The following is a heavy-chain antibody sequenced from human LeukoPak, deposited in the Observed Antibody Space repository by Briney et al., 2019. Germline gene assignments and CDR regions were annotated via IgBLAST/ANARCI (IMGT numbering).Heavy chain of an antibody. CDR2: ISGSGGST. CDR3: AKGQRPYSSSWYDY. Sequence: GGSLRLSCAASGLTFSSYAMSWVRQAPGKGLEWVSAISGSGGSTYYADSVKGRFTISRDNSKNTLYLQMNSLRAEDTAVYYCAKGQRPYSSSWYDYWGQGTLVTVSS. CDR1: GLTFSSYA. D-gene: IGHD6-13*01. J-gene: IGHJ4*02. V-gene: IGHV3-23*01.